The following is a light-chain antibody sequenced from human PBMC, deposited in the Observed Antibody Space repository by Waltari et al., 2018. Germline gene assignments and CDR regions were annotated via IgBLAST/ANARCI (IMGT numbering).Light chain of an antibody. J-gene: IGKJ1*01. CDR1: QSISSW. CDR2: DAS. CDR3: QQYNSYSWT. Sequence: DIQMTQSPSTLSASVGDRVTITSRASQSISSWLAWYQQKPGKVPKLLIDDASSLESGVPSRFSGSGSGTEFTLTISSLQPDDFATYYCQQYNSYSWTFGQGTKVEIK. V-gene: IGKV1-5*01.